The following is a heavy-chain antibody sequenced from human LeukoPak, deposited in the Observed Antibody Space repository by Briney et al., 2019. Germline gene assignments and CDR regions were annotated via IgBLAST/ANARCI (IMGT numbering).Heavy chain of an antibody. CDR3: AKARDAIDGGFDP. V-gene: IGHV3-23*01. CDR2: ISGSGGNK. D-gene: IGHD2-8*01. CDR1: GFTFTSYV. J-gene: IGHJ5*02. Sequence: GGSLRLSCAASGFTFTSYVMNWVRQAPGKGLEWVSGISGSGGNKNYADSVMGRFTISRDNSKNTLYLQMDSLRAEDTAVYYCAKARDAIDGGFDPWGQGALVTVSS.